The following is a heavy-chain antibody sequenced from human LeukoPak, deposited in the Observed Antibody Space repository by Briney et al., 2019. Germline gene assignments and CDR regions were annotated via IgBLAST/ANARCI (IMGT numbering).Heavy chain of an antibody. J-gene: IGHJ6*03. Sequence: GGSLRLSCAASGFTFSSYSKNWVRQAPGKGLEWVSSMSSSSSYIYYADSVKGRFTISRDNAKNSLYLQMNSLRAEDTAVYYCASSSSSWSNYYYYYMDVWGKGTTVTVSS. CDR2: MSSSSSYI. CDR3: ASSSSSWSNYYYYYMDV. CDR1: GFTFSSYS. D-gene: IGHD6-13*01. V-gene: IGHV3-21*01.